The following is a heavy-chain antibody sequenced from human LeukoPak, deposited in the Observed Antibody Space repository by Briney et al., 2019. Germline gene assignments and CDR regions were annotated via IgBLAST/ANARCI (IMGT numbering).Heavy chain of an antibody. J-gene: IGHJ2*01. CDR2: ISSSSSYI. CDR3: AKLSGYSSGWYRGGYWYFDL. V-gene: IGHV3-21*01. CDR1: GFTFSSYS. D-gene: IGHD6-19*01. Sequence: PGGSLRLSCAASGFTFSSYSMNWVRQAPGKGLEWVSSISSSSSYIYYADSVKGRFTISRDNAKNSLYLQMNSLRAEDTAVYYCAKLSGYSSGWYRGGYWYFDLWGRGTLVTVSS.